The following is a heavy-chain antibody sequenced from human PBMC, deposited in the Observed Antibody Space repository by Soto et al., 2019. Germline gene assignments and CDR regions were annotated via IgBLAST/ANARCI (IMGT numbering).Heavy chain of an antibody. D-gene: IGHD3-10*01. Sequence: GASVKVSCKASGYTFTSYYMHWVRQAPGQGLEWMGRIIPILGIANYAQKFQGRVTITADKSTSTAYMELSSLRSEDTAVYYCARDDEGTLDYWGQGTLVTVSS. V-gene: IGHV1-69*04. CDR2: IIPILGIA. J-gene: IGHJ4*02. CDR1: GYTFTSYY. CDR3: ARDDEGTLDY.